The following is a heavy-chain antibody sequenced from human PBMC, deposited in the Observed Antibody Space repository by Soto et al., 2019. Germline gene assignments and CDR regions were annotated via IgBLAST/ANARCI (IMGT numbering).Heavy chain of an antibody. CDR3: ARELSYGMDV. CDR2: IYFSGST. Sequence: QVQLQESGPGLVKPSETLSLTCTVSGASINSHYWTWIRQPPGKGLEWMGSIYFSGSTNYNPSLKGRVSISVDRAKSQFSLNLTSVTAADTAMYYCARELSYGMDVWGQGTTVIVSS. CDR1: GASINSHY. J-gene: IGHJ6*02. V-gene: IGHV4-59*11.